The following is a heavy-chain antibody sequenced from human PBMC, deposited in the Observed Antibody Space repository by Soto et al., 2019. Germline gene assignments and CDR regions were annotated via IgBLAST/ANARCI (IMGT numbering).Heavy chain of an antibody. CDR1: GFTFSSYS. CDR2: ISSSSSYI. CDR3: ARDGSAVYDTLTGSRSAKYYYYKDV. V-gene: IGHV3-21*01. D-gene: IGHD3-9*01. J-gene: IGHJ6*03. Sequence: EVQLVESGGGLVKPGGSLRLSCAASGFTFSSYSMNWVRQAPGKGLEWVSSISSSSSYIYYADSVKGRFTISRDNAKNPLYLQITSLRAEHTAVYYCARDGSAVYDTLTGSRSAKYYYYKDVSGKGTTVTVSS.